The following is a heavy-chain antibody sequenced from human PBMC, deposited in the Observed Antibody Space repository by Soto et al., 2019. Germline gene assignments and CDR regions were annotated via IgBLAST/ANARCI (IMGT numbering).Heavy chain of an antibody. J-gene: IGHJ4*02. Sequence: GGSLRLSCAASGFTFSSYWMSWVRQAPGKGLEWVANIKQDGSEKYYVDSVKGRFTISRDNAKNSLYLQMNSRRAEDTSVYYCARVSFEVVELPFHYWGQGTLCT. CDR3: ARVSFEVVELPFHY. D-gene: IGHD3-10*01. CDR1: GFTFSSYW. CDR2: IKQDGSEK. V-gene: IGHV3-7*01.